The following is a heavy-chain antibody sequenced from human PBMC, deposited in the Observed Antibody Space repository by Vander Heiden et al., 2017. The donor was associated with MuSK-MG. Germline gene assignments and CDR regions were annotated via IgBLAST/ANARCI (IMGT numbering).Heavy chain of an antibody. V-gene: IGHV4-39*01. Sequence: QLQLQESGPGLVKPSETLSPTCTVSGGSISSGSYYWGGIRQPPGKGLEWIGSIYYSGSTYYNPSLKSRVTISVDTSKNQFSLKLSSVTAADTAVYYCARHFAFGATYRWFDPWGQGTLVTVSS. J-gene: IGHJ5*02. CDR1: GGSISSGSYY. CDR3: ARHFAFGATYRWFDP. CDR2: IYYSGST. D-gene: IGHD3-16*02.